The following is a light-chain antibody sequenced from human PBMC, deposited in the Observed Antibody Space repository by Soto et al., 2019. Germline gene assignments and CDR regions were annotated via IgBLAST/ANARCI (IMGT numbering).Light chain of an antibody. Sequence: DIQMTQSPSSLSASVGDRVTIACRAGQTISSNLNWYQQKPGKAPKLLIYAASTLLSGVPSRFSGSRSVTDFTLTISSLQPEDFATYYCQQSYGTPYTFGRGTKREIK. CDR3: QQSYGTPYT. CDR1: QTISSN. CDR2: AAS. J-gene: IGKJ2*01. V-gene: IGKV1-39*01.